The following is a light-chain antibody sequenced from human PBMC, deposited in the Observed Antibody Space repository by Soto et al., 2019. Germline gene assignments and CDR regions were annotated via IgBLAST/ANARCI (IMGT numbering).Light chain of an antibody. CDR3: ATWDDSLKGVV. V-gene: IGLV1-44*01. CDR2: NNN. J-gene: IGLJ2*01. CDR1: TSNIGIYS. Sequence: QSVVTQPPSASGTPGQRVTISCSGRTSNIGIYSVTWYQQLPGTAPKFLMYNNNQRPSGVPDRFSGSKSGTSASLAISGLQSEDEAEYYCATWDDSLKGVVFGGGTKLTVL.